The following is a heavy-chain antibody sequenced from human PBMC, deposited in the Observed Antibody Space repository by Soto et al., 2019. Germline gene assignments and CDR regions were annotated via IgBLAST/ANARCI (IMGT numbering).Heavy chain of an antibody. CDR2: IYHSGST. Sequence: SETLSLTCAVSGYSISSGYYWGWIRQPPGKGLEWIGSIYHSGSTYYNASLESRVTISVDTSKNQFSLKLTSVTDADTVVYYCASGIDFYYAMDVWGQGTTVTVSS. CDR3: ASGIDFYYAMDV. CDR1: GYSISSGYY. J-gene: IGHJ6*01. V-gene: IGHV4-38-2*01.